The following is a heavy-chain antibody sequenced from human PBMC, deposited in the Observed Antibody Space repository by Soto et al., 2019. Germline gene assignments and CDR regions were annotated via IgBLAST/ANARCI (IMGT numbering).Heavy chain of an antibody. J-gene: IGHJ6*03. Sequence: SETLSLTCTVSGGSIISYYWSWILQPPWKGLEWIGYIYYSGSTNYNPSLKSRVTISVDTSKNQFSLKLSSVTAADTAVYYCAXXXREYSCFDSVQLYYYYMEVWGKGTTVNV. CDR1: GGSIISYY. D-gene: IGHD5-12*01. CDR2: IYYSGST. CDR3: AXXXREYSCFDSVQLYYYYMEV. V-gene: IGHV4-59*08.